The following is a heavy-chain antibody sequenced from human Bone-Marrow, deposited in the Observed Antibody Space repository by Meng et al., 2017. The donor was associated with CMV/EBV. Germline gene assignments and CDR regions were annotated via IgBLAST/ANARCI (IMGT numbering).Heavy chain of an antibody. CDR2: IKQDGGEK. Sequence: GESLKISRVASEFTISDYWMNWVRLAPGTGAEWVANIKQDGGEKNYVDSVKGRFAIARDNAKNSLYLQMNRLRAEDTAVYYCARTLRLHDDDGGSQYRAFDIWGQGTTVTVSS. CDR3: ARTLRLHDDDGGSQYRAFDI. D-gene: IGHD2-15*01. J-gene: IGHJ3*02. V-gene: IGHV3-7*01. CDR1: EFTISDYW.